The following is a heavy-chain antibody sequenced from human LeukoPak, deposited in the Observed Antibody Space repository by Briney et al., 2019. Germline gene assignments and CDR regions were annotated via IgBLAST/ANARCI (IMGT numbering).Heavy chain of an antibody. Sequence: PGGSLRLSCAASGFTFSSYGMHWVRQAPGKGLEWVAVIWYDGSNKYYADSVKGRFTISRDNSKNTLYLQMNSLRAEDTAVYYCARGIRANYYYYYYMDVWGKGTTVTVSS. CDR2: IWYDGSNK. CDR3: ARGIRANYYYYYYMDV. D-gene: IGHD3-10*01. J-gene: IGHJ6*03. V-gene: IGHV3-33*01. CDR1: GFTFSSYG.